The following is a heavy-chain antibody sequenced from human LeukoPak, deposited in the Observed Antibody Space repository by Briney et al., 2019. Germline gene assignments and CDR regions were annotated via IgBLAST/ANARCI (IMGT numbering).Heavy chain of an antibody. D-gene: IGHD3-10*01. CDR3: ARERSGSNQN. V-gene: IGHV3-7*01. Sequence: GGSLRLSCAASGFTFSSYWMSWVRQAPGRGLEWVANIKQDGSEKSYVDSVKGRFTISRDNAKNSLYLQMNSLRTEDTTVYYCARERSGSNQNWGQGTLVSVSS. CDR2: IKQDGSEK. CDR1: GFTFSSYW. J-gene: IGHJ4*02.